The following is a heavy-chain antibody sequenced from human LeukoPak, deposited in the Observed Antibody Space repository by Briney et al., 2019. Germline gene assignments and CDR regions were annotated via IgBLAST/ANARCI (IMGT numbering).Heavy chain of an antibody. Sequence: PSETLSLTCTVSGGSISSSSYYWGWIRQPPGKGLEWIGSIYYSGSTYYNPSLKSRVTISVDTSKNQFSLKLSSVTAADTAVYYCARTPPPMITIFGVVHSDNAFDIWGQGTMVTVSS. V-gene: IGHV4-39*01. CDR1: GGSISSSSYY. CDR3: ARTPPPMITIFGVVHSDNAFDI. D-gene: IGHD3-3*01. J-gene: IGHJ3*02. CDR2: IYYSGST.